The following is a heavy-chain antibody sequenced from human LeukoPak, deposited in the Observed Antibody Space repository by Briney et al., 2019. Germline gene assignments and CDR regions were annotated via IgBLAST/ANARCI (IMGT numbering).Heavy chain of an antibody. CDR3: ARGEYYGSGSYLVDYYAMDA. CDR1: GYSFINYY. Sequence: GASVKVSCKASGYSFINYYLHWVRQAPRQGLEWMGIINPSDGSASYAQRFQGRLTMTRETSTSTVYMELSSLNSEDTAVYYCARGEYYGSGSYLVDYYAMDAWGKGTTVTVSS. J-gene: IGHJ6*04. V-gene: IGHV1-46*01. CDR2: INPSDGSA. D-gene: IGHD3-10*01.